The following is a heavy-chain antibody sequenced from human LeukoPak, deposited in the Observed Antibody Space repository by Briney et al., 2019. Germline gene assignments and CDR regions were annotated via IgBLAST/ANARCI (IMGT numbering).Heavy chain of an antibody. CDR3: ARGRSGDSCFEY. J-gene: IGHJ4*02. CDR1: GFTVSSKF. Sequence: AGGSLRLSCAASGFTVSSKFMSWVRQAPGKGLEWVSVIYSGGDTYYADSVMGRFTISRDNSKNTLYLQMNSLRAEDTAVYYCARGRSGDSCFEYWGQGTLVTVSS. D-gene: IGHD6-13*01. CDR2: IYSGGDT. V-gene: IGHV3-53*01.